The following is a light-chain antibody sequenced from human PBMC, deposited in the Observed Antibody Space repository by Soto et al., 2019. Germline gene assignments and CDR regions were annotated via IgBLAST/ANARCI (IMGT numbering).Light chain of an antibody. CDR2: RAS. V-gene: IGKV3-20*01. CDR1: QSVSSIY. CDR3: QQYGGSPPYT. J-gene: IGKJ2*01. Sequence: EIVLTQSPGTLYLSPGEIATLSCRASQSVSSIYLAWYQQKPGQAPRLLIYRASSRAAGIPDRFSGSGSGTDFTLTISRLEPEDFAVYYCQQYGGSPPYTFGQGTKLEIK.